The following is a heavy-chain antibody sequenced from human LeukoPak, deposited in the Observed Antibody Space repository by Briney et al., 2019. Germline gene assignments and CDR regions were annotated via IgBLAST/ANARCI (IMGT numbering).Heavy chain of an antibody. D-gene: IGHD3-10*01. CDR3: ARDLGWFGELSDAFDI. CDR1: GFTFSAYW. J-gene: IGHJ3*02. Sequence: GGSLRLSCAASGFTFSAYWMSWVRQAPGKGLEWVANIKDDGSDKYYVDSVKGRFTISRDNAKNSLYLQMNSLRAEDTAVYYCARDLGWFGELSDAFDIWGQGTMVTVSS. CDR2: IKDDGSDK. V-gene: IGHV3-7*01.